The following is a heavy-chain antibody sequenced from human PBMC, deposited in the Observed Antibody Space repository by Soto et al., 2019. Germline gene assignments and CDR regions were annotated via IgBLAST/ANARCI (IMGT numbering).Heavy chain of an antibody. CDR3: ASIPADDYYYYYGMDV. Sequence: QVQLVQSGAEVKKPGSSVKVSCKASGGTFSSYVISWVRQAPGQGLEWMGGIIPIFGTANYAQKFQGRVTITADKSTSTAYMELSSLRSEDTAVYYCASIPADDYYYYYGMDVWGQGTTVTVSS. J-gene: IGHJ6*02. CDR1: GGTFSSYV. CDR2: IIPIFGTA. V-gene: IGHV1-69*06.